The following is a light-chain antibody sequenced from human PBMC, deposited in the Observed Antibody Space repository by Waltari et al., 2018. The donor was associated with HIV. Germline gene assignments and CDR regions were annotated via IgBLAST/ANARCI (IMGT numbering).Light chain of an antibody. V-gene: IGLV2-11*01. J-gene: IGLJ2*01. CDR3: CSFAGSYTWL. Sequence: QSALTQPRSVSGSPGQPVTISCTGTSSDIGGHNYVSWYQQLPGKVPKLMVYDLTKRPSGVPDRFSGSKSGNTASLTISGLQAEDEADYYCCSFAGSYTWLFGGGTKLTVL. CDR2: DLT. CDR1: SSDIGGHNY.